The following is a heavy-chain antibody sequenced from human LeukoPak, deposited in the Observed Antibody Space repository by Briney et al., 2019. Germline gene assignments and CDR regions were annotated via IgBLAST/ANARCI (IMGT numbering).Heavy chain of an antibody. CDR1: GFTVSSNY. J-gene: IGHJ4*02. Sequence: GGSLRLSCAASGFTVSSNYMGWVRQAPGKGLEWVSVIYSGGSTYYADSVKGRFTISRDNSKNTLYLQMNSLRAEDTAVYYCAREVVGATINDYWGQGTLVTVSS. CDR2: IYSGGST. CDR3: AREVVGATINDY. D-gene: IGHD1-26*01. V-gene: IGHV3-66*01.